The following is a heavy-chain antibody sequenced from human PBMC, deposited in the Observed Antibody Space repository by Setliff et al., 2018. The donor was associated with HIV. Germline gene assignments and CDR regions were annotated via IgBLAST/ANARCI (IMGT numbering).Heavy chain of an antibody. V-gene: IGHV4-30-4*08. CDR2: IYYSGSA. Sequence: SETLSLTCTVSGGSISSGDYFLSWIRQAPGKGLEWIGCIYYSGSAYYNPSLQRRVTISVDTSKNQVSLKLNSMTAADTAVYYCARARITMTGGRLEPYAFDRWGQGTKVTVSS. CDR1: GGSISSGDYF. CDR3: ARARITMTGGRLEPYAFDR. D-gene: IGHD3-22*01. J-gene: IGHJ3*01.